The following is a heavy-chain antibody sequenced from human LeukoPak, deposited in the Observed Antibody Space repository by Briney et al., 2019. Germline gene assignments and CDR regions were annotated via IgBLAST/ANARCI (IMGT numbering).Heavy chain of an antibody. D-gene: IGHD3-22*01. CDR2: ISAYNGNT. V-gene: IGHV1-18*01. J-gene: IGHJ5*02. CDR1: GYTFTSYG. Sequence: ASVKVSCKASGYTFTSYGISWVRQAPGQGLEWMGWISAYNGNTNYAQKLHGRVTMTTDTSTSTAYMELRSLRSDDTAVYYCAREGAHYYDSSGYAFVNWFDPWGQGTLVTVSS. CDR3: AREGAHYYDSSGYAFVNWFDP.